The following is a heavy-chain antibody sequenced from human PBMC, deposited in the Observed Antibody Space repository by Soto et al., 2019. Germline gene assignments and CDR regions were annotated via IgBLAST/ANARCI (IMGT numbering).Heavy chain of an antibody. CDR3: ARDWTYCSGGTCYYGMDV. D-gene: IGHD2-15*01. J-gene: IGHJ6*02. Sequence: QAGGSLRLSCAASGFSFSAYRMNWVRQAPGKGLEWVSYISGSSNSMYYGDSVKGRFTISRDNAQNALFLQMNSLTDEDTAVYYCARDWTYCSGGTCYYGMDVWGQGTTVTSP. CDR1: GFSFSAYR. V-gene: IGHV3-48*02. CDR2: ISGSSNSM.